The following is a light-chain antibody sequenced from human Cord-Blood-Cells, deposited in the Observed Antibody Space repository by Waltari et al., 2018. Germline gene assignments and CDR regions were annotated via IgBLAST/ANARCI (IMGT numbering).Light chain of an antibody. J-gene: IGLJ1*01. V-gene: IGLV2-8*01. CDR3: SSYAGSNNYV. CDR1: SSHVGGYNY. Sequence: QSALTQPPSASGSPGQSVTISCTGTSSHVGGYNYVSWYQQHPGKAPKLMIYEVIKLPSGVPDRFSGSKSGNTASLTVSGLQAEDEADYYCSSYAGSNNYVFGTGTKVTVL. CDR2: EVI.